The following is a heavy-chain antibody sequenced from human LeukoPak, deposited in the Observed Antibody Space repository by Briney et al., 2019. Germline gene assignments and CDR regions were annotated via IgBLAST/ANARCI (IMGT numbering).Heavy chain of an antibody. J-gene: IGHJ5*02. CDR2: IYHSGST. CDR1: GGSISSGGYY. CDR3: ARGRGERWSYNWFDP. V-gene: IGHV4-30-2*01. Sequence: PSQTLSLTCTVSGGSISSGGYYWSWIRQPPGKGLEWIGYIYHSGSTYYNPSLKSRVTISVDRSKNQFSLKLSSVTAADTAVYYCARGRGERWSYNWFDPWGQGTLVTVSS. D-gene: IGHD4-23*01.